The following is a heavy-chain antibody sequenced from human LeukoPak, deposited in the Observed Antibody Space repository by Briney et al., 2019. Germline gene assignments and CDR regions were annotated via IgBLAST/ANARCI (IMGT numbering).Heavy chain of an antibody. CDR1: GGSISSGGYY. CDR3: AVAAAEIWAFDI. CDR2: IYHSGST. Sequence: PSQTLSLTCTVSGGSISSGGYYWSWIRQPPGKGLEWIGYIYHSGSTYYNPSLKSRVTISVDRSKNQFSLKLSSVTAADTAVYYWAVAAAEIWAFDIWGQGTMVTVSS. D-gene: IGHD6-13*01. V-gene: IGHV4-30-2*01. J-gene: IGHJ3*02.